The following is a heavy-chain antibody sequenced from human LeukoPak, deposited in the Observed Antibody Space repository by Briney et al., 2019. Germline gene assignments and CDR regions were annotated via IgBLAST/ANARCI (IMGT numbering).Heavy chain of an antibody. CDR1: GFTFTSYA. J-gene: IGHJ3*02. CDR3: ARDPGILAFDI. D-gene: IGHD3-10*01. Sequence: GGSLRLSCTVSGFTFTSYAMNWVRQAPGKGLEWVSYVSSSSSKIDYADSVKGRFTISRDNAKNSLYLQMNSLRAEDTAVYYCARDPGILAFDIWGQGTMVTVSS. CDR2: VSSSSSKI. V-gene: IGHV3-48*04.